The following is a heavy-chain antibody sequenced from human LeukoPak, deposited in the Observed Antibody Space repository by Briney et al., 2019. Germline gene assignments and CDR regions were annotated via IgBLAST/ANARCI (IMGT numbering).Heavy chain of an antibody. Sequence: SETLSLTCTVSGDSISNHYLGWIRQPAGKGLEWIGRIYTSGSTNYNPSLKSRVTMSVDTSKNQFSLKLSSVTAADTAVYYCAREQVAGLDYWGQGTLVTVSS. CDR3: AREQVAGLDY. V-gene: IGHV4-4*07. D-gene: IGHD6-19*01. CDR1: GDSISNHY. J-gene: IGHJ4*02. CDR2: IYTSGST.